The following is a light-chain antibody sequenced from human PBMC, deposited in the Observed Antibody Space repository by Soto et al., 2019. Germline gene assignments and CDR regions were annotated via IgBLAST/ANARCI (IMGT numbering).Light chain of an antibody. CDR2: WAS. V-gene: IGKV4-1*01. CDR1: QSVLYSSNNKNY. CDR3: QQYYSTPYT. J-gene: IGKJ2*01. Sequence: DIVMTQSPDSLAVPLGERATINCKSSQSVLYSSNNKNYLAWYQQKPGQPPKLLIYWASTRESGVPDRLSGSGSGTDFTLTISSLQAEDVAVYYCQQYYSTPYTFGQGTKV.